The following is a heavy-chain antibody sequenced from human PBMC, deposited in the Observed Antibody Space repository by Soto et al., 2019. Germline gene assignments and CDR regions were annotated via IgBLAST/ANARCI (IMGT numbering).Heavy chain of an antibody. D-gene: IGHD2-2*01. CDR1: GFTFSSYG. Sequence: QVQLVESGGGVVQPGRSLRLSCVASGFTFSSYGMYWVRQAPGKGLEWVALIWYDGSKKYHADSVKGRFTISRDNSKNTLYLQMNSLSAEDTAVYYCARVVRYCSSTSCQKDYYYYMDVWGNGTTVTVS. V-gene: IGHV3-33*01. J-gene: IGHJ6*03. CDR2: IWYDGSKK. CDR3: ARVVRYCSSTSCQKDYYYYMDV.